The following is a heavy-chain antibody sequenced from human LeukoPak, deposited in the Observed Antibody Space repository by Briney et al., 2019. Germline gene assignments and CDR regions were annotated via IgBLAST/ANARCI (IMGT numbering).Heavy chain of an antibody. Sequence: GGSLRLSCAASGFTLNSYGIHWVRQAPGKGLEWMSYIHFDGRNKYYADSVKGRFTISRDSSKNTVYLQMNGLTTEDTAVYYCAKDLHWAWDYWGQGALVIVSS. V-gene: IGHV3-30*02. CDR3: AKDLHWAWDY. CDR1: GFTLNSYG. CDR2: IHFDGRNK. D-gene: IGHD7-27*01. J-gene: IGHJ4*02.